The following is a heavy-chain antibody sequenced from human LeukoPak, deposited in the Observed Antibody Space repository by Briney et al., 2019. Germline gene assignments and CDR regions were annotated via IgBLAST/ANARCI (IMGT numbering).Heavy chain of an antibody. J-gene: IGHJ5*02. D-gene: IGHD1-1*01. CDR2: MSYDGSNK. CDR1: GFTFSSYA. Sequence: SGGSLRLSCAASGFTFSSYAMHWVRQAPGKGLEWVAVMSYDGSNKYYADSMKGRFTISRDNSKNTLYLQMNSLRAEDTAVYYCARSIAWRGWFDPWGQGTLVTVSS. CDR3: ARSIAWRGWFDP. V-gene: IGHV3-30*04.